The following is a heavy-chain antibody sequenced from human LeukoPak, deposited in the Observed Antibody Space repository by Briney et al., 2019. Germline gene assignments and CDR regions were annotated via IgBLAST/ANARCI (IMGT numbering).Heavy chain of an antibody. CDR1: GFTFTNAW. J-gene: IGHJ6*02. CDR2: IKSKTDGGTT. CDR3: ARVQIRSGYVLRDYYYYGMDV. Sequence: GGSLRLSCAASGFTFTNAWMSWVRQAPGKGLEWVGRIKSKTDGGTTDYAAPVKGRFTISRDDSKNTLYLQMNSLKTEDTAVYYCARVQIRSGYVLRDYYYYGMDVWGQGTTVTVSS. D-gene: IGHD5-12*01. V-gene: IGHV3-15*01.